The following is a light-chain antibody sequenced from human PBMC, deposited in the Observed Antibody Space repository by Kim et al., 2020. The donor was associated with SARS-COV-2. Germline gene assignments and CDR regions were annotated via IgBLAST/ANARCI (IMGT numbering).Light chain of an antibody. V-gene: IGLV1-47*02. J-gene: IGLJ2*01. CDR1: DSNIANTY. Sequence: GQGVTSSCSGGDSNIANTYVYWYQQLPGAAPKLLIYGNTQRPSGVPDRFSGSKSGTPASLAISELRPEDEADYYCAAWDASLSARLFGGGTQLTVL. CDR3: AAWDASLSARL. CDR2: GNT.